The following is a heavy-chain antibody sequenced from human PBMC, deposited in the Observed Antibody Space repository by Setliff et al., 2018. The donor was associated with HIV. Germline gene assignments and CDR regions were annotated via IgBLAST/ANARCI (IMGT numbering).Heavy chain of an antibody. V-gene: IGHV1-18*01. D-gene: IGHD3-10*01. J-gene: IGHJ4*02. CDR2: ITPYNNNT. CDR3: ARWAWTLVRGVDY. Sequence: ASVKVSCKASGYTFSTYGISWVRQAPGQGLEWMGWITPYNNNTPYTQHLQGRVTMTADTSASTAYMELRSLTSDDTAVYYCARWAWTLVRGVDYWGQGTLVTVS. CDR1: GYTFSTYG.